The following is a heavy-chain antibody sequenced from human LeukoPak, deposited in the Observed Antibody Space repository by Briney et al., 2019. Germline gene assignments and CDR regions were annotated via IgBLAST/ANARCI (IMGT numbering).Heavy chain of an antibody. Sequence: SETLSLTWIVSGGSISGYYWNWIRQPAGKGLELIRSIYYSENTYYNPSLKSQATISVDTSKSQVSLKLTSVTAADTAVYYCAHFKGGSFDFWGQGTMVTVSS. J-gene: IGHJ3*01. CDR2: IYYSENT. D-gene: IGHD1-26*01. CDR3: AHFKGGSFDF. CDR1: GGSISGYY. V-gene: IGHV4-59*05.